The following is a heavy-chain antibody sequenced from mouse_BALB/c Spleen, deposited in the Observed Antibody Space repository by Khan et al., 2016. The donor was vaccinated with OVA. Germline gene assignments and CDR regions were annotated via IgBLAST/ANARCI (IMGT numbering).Heavy chain of an antibody. V-gene: IGHV1-20*02. D-gene: IGHD1-1*01. Sequence: VQLQQSGPELVKPGASVKISCKASGYSFTGYFMNWVMQSHGKSLEWIGRINPHIGETLYNQKFKGKATLTVDESSRTAHMELRSLASEDSAVYYGARKNGSDFDYWGQGTTLTVSS. CDR1: GYSFTGYF. J-gene: IGHJ2*01. CDR3: ARKNGSDFDY. CDR2: INPHIGET.